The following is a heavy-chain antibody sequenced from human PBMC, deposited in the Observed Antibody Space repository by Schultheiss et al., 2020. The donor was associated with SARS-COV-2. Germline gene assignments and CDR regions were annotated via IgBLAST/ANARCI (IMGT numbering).Heavy chain of an antibody. Sequence: GGSLRLSCAASGFTFDDYAMHWVRQAPGKGLEWVSAISGSGGSTYYADSVKGRFTISRDNSKNTLYLQMNSLRAEDTAVYYCARGSGLYELDYWGQGTLVTVSS. CDR2: ISGSGGST. CDR1: GFTFDDYA. CDR3: ARGSGLYELDY. D-gene: IGHD6-19*01. J-gene: IGHJ4*02. V-gene: IGHV3-23*01.